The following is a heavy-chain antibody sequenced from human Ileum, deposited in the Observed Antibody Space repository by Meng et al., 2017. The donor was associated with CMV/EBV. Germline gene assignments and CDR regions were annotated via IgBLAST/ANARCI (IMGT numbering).Heavy chain of an antibody. D-gene: IGHD1-1*01. Sequence: CGITGDSDCRSSAGWNGSRQALSRGNEWQGRTDYRSEGYKDDAATVESRITNNPDTSKKQCLLQLNTATPDDTAVYYCARIAWNVAAFWGQGTLVTVSS. CDR1: GDSDCRSSAG. CDR3: ARIAWNVAAF. CDR2: TDYRSEGYK. V-gene: IGHV6-1*01. J-gene: IGHJ4*02.